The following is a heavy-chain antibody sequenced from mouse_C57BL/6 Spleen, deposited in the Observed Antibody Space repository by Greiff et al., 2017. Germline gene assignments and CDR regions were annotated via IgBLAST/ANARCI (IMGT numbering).Heavy chain of an antibody. V-gene: IGHV1-54*01. CDR2: INPGSGGT. D-gene: IGHD3-1*01. CDR1: GYAFTNYL. J-gene: IGHJ3*01. Sequence: QVQLKQSGAELVRPGTSVKVSCKASGYAFTNYLIEWVKQRPGQGLEWIGVINPGSGGTNYNEKFKGKATLTADKSSSTAYMQLSSLTSEDSAVYFCARSGYGIWFAYWGQGTLVTVSA. CDR3: ARSGYGIWFAY.